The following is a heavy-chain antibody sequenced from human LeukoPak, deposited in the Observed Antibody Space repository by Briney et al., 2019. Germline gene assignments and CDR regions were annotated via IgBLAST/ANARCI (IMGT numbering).Heavy chain of an antibody. Sequence: ASVKVSCKASGGTFSSYAISWVRQAPGQGLEWMGRIIPILGIANYAQKFQGRVTITADKSTSTAYMELSSLRSEDTAVYYCASSEDSSGWYVTPEFDYWGQGTLVTVSS. CDR3: ASSEDSSGWYVTPEFDY. V-gene: IGHV1-69*04. CDR1: GGTFSSYA. J-gene: IGHJ4*02. CDR2: IIPILGIA. D-gene: IGHD6-19*01.